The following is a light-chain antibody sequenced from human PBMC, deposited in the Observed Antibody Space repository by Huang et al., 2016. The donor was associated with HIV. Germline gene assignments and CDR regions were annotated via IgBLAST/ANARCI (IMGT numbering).Light chain of an antibody. Sequence: DIQMTQSPSSLSASVGDRVTITCQASQDISNYLNWYQQKPWKAPKRLIYDASNLETGVPSRFSGSGSGTDFTFTISSLQPEDIATYYCQQYDILPYTFGQGTKLEIK. V-gene: IGKV1-33*01. J-gene: IGKJ2*01. CDR3: QQYDILPYT. CDR1: QDISNY. CDR2: DAS.